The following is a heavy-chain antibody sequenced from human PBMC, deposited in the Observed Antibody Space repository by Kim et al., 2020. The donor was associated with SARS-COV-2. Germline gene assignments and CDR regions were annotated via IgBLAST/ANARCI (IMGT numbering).Heavy chain of an antibody. CDR1: GGSISSYY. D-gene: IGHD3-10*01. J-gene: IGHJ6*01. Sequence: SETLSLTCTVAGGSISSYYWSWIRQPPGKGLEWIWYIYYIGSTNYNPSLKSRVTISVDTSKNQFSLKLSSVTAADTAVYYCARAGESGWFRVISGMDVWG. CDR3: ARAGESGWFRVISGMDV. CDR2: IYYIGST. V-gene: IGHV4-59*13.